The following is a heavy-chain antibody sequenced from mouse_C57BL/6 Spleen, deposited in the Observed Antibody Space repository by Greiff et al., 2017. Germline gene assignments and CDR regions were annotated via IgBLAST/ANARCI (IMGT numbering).Heavy chain of an antibody. CDR3: GRGAYGSSYYAMDY. V-gene: IGHV5-4*03. Sequence: EVKLVESGGGLVKPGGSLKLSCAASGFTFSSYAMSWVRQTPEKSLEWVATISDGGSYTYYPDNVKGRFTISRDNDKNNLYLQMSHLKSEDTAMYYCGRGAYGSSYYAMDYWGQGTSVTVAS. CDR1: GFTFSSYA. J-gene: IGHJ4*01. CDR2: ISDGGSYT. D-gene: IGHD1-1*01.